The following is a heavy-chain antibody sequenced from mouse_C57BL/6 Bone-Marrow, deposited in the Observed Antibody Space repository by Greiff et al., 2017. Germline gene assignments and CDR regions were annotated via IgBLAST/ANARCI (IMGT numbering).Heavy chain of an antibody. Sequence: QLQQPGAELVRPGTSVKLSCKASGYTFTSYWMHWVKQRPGQGLEWIGVIDPSDSYTNYNQKFKGKATLTVDTSSSTAYMQLSSLTSEDSAVYYCASVTVVESYYAMDYWGQGTSVTVSS. J-gene: IGHJ4*01. V-gene: IGHV1-59*01. CDR1: GYTFTSYW. CDR2: IDPSDSYT. CDR3: ASVTVVESYYAMDY. D-gene: IGHD1-1*01.